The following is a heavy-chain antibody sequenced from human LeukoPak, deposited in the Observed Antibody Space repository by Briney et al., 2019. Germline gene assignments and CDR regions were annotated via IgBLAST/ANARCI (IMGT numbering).Heavy chain of an antibody. CDR1: GFTCSDYY. CDR3: ARGGVFTPMAEFDY. J-gene: IGHJ4*02. D-gene: IGHD1-26*01. Sequence: GGSLRLSCEASGFTCSDYYMSWIRQAPGKGLGWVSYISSGGSTIYYADSVKGRFTISRDNAKNSLTLQMNSLRAEDTGVYYCARGGVFTPMAEFDYWGQGTLVTVSS. CDR2: ISSGGSTI. V-gene: IGHV3-11*01.